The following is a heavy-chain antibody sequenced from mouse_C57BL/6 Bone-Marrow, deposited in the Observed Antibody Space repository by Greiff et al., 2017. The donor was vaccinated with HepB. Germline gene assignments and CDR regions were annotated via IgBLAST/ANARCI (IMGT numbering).Heavy chain of an antibody. J-gene: IGHJ3*01. V-gene: IGHV1-4*01. CDR1: GYTFTSYT. D-gene: IGHD4-1*01. CDR2: INPSSGDT. CDR3: ARERELGANWDSWFAY. Sequence: VMLVESGAELARPGASVKMSCKASGYTFTSYTMHWVKQRPGQGLEWIGYINPSSGDTKYNQKFKDKATLTADKSSSTAYMQLSSLTSEDSAVYYCARERELGANWDSWFAYWGRGTLVTVSA.